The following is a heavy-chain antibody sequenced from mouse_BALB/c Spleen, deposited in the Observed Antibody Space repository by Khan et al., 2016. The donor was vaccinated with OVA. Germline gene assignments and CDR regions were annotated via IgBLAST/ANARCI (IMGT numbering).Heavy chain of an antibody. J-gene: IGHJ4*01. Sequence: VQLKQSGPGLVKPSQSLSLTCTVTGYSITSNYAWNWIRQFPENKLEWMGYISYSGSTNYNPSLKSRISITRDTSKNQFFLQLNSVTTEDTATYYCARGNYYGYAMDYWGQGTSITVSS. V-gene: IGHV3-2*02. CDR2: ISYSGST. CDR1: GYSITSNYA. CDR3: ARGNYYGYAMDY. D-gene: IGHD1-1*01.